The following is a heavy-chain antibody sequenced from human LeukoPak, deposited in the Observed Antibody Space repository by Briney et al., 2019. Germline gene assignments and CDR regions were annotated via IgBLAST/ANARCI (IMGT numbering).Heavy chain of an antibody. V-gene: IGHV3-23*01. Sequence: QPGGSLRLSCAASGFTFDNYRMSWVRQAPGKGLEWVSTVNADGGNTYSADSVKGRFTISRDNSTSTLILQMNSLRVEDTALYYCTKRVKYGGTWDHFADWGQGTLVTVSS. D-gene: IGHD1-26*01. CDR2: VNADGGNT. J-gene: IGHJ4*02. CDR3: TKRVKYGGTWDHFAD. CDR1: GFTFDNYR.